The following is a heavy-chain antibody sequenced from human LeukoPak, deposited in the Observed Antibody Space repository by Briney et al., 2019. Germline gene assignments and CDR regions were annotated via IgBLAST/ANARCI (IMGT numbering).Heavy chain of an antibody. V-gene: IGHV3-30*02. J-gene: IGHJ4*02. CDR3: ARDGFVYSGYYPLDY. D-gene: IGHD3-22*01. CDR1: GFTFRDYA. CDR2: IRYDGSNK. Sequence: GGSLRLSCAASGFTFRDYAMHWVRQAPGKGLEWLTFIRYDGSNKYYADSLKGRFTISRDNAKNTLYLQMNSLRAEDTAVYYCARDGFVYSGYYPLDYWGQGTLVSVST.